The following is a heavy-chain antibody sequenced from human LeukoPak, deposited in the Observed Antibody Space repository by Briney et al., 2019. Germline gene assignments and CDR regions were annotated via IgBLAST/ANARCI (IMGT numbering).Heavy chain of an antibody. Sequence: GGSLRLSCAASGFTFSSYAMSWLRQAPGKGLEWVSSITDSGGGTFYADSVKGRFTISRDNSKNTLFLQLNSLRAEDTAVYYCAKRGAGYYFDYWGQGTLVTVSS. CDR3: AKRGAGYYFDY. CDR1: GFTFSSYA. D-gene: IGHD3-10*01. V-gene: IGHV3-23*01. CDR2: ITDSGGGT. J-gene: IGHJ4*02.